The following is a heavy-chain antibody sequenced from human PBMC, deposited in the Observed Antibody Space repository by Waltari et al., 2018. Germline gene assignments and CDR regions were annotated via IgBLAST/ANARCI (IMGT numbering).Heavy chain of an antibody. D-gene: IGHD3-3*01. V-gene: IGHV1-18*01. CDR3: ASGASYDFWSGYYLWY. J-gene: IGHJ4*02. CDR1: GYTFTSYG. Sequence: QVQLVQSGAEVKKPGASVKVSCKASGYTFTSYGISWVRQAPGQGLEWMGWITMTTDTSTSTAYMELRSLRSDDTAVYYCASGASYDFWSGYYLWYWGQGTLVTVSS.